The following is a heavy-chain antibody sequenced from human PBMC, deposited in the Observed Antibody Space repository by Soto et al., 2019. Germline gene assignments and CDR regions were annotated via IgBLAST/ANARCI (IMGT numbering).Heavy chain of an antibody. CDR1: GGSISSYY. J-gene: IGHJ1*01. CDR3: ARERANCGGDCNTNEYFQH. D-gene: IGHD2-21*02. Sequence: SETLSLTCTVSGGSISSYYWSWIRQPPGKGLEWIGYIYYSGSTNYNPSLKSRVTISVDTSKNQFSLKLSSVTAADTAVYYCARERANCGGDCNTNEYFQHWGQGTLVTVSS. CDR2: IYYSGST. V-gene: IGHV4-59*01.